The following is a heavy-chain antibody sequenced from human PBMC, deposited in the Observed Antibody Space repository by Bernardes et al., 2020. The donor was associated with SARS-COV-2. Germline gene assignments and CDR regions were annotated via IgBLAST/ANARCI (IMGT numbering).Heavy chain of an antibody. CDR3: ARAGYYSSGWD. V-gene: IGHV3-74*01. CDR2: INSDGSNT. J-gene: IGHJ4*02. CDR1: GFTFSRYW. D-gene: IGHD6-19*01. Sequence: GSLRLSCAASGFTFSRYWMYWVRQAPGKGLVWVSRINSDGSNTTYADSVKGRFTISRDNAKNTLYLQMNSLRAEDTAVYYCARAGYYSSGWDWGQGTLVTVSS.